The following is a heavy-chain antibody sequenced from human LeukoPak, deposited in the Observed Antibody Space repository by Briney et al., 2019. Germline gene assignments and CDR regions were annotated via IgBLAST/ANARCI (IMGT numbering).Heavy chain of an antibody. CDR3: VRDKEEGSNTGSVFDV. J-gene: IGHJ3*01. CDR1: GFSFSRYS. Sequence: PGGSLRLSCAASGFSFSRYSMNWVRQAPGKGLEWVASINSDALYIYYAESVKGRFTISRDNAKNSLFLQMNSLGAEDTAVYYCVRDKEEGSNTGSVFDVWGQGTLVTVSS. V-gene: IGHV3-21*01. D-gene: IGHD1-26*01. CDR2: INSDALYI.